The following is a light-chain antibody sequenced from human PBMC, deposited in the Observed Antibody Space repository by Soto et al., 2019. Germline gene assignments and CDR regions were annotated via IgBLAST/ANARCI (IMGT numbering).Light chain of an antibody. CDR1: SSNIGAGYD. Sequence: QPVLTQPPSVSGAPGQRVTISWTGSSSNIGAGYDVHWYQQLPGTDPKLLIYGSTKRPSGVPDRFSGYKSGISPSLAITGLQAQYAPDYYCHSYDTRPSFHVVFGGGTQLTV. CDR2: GST. J-gene: IGLJ2*01. V-gene: IGLV1-40*01. CDR3: HSYDTRPSFHVV.